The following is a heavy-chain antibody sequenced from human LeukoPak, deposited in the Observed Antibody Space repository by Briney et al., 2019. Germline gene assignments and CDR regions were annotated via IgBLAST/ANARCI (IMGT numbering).Heavy chain of an antibody. V-gene: IGHV3-23*01. CDR3: AKPLVSDYYDSSGYWGY. J-gene: IGHJ4*02. Sequence: GGSLRLSCAASGFTFSSYAMSWVRQAPGKGLEWVSAISGSGDSAYYSDSVKGRFTISRDNSKNTLYVQMNSLRAEDTAVYYCAKPLVSDYYDSSGYWGYWGQGTLVTVSS. CDR1: GFTFSSYA. D-gene: IGHD3-22*01. CDR2: ISGSGDSA.